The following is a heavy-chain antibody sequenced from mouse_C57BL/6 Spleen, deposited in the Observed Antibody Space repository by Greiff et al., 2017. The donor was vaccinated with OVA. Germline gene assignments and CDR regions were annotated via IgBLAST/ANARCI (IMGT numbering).Heavy chain of an antibody. CDR3: AIASGTRGYFDD. V-gene: IGHV3-1*01. J-gene: IGHJ2*01. CDR1: GYSITSGYD. Sequence: EVQLQESGPGMVKPSQSLSLTCTVTGYSITSGYDWHWIRHFPGNILEWMGYISYSGSTNYNPSLNSRISITHDTAKNHIFLKLHAMTTEDTATEYCAIASGTRGYFDDWGQGTTLTVSS. D-gene: IGHD4-1*01. CDR2: ISYSGST.